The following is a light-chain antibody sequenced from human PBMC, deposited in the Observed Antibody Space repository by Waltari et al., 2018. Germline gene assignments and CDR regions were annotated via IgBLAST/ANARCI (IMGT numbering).Light chain of an antibody. V-gene: IGKV3-20*01. CDR2: GAS. CDR1: QSVSSHY. Sequence: EIVLTQSPGPLSLSPGERATLSCRASQSVSSHYLAWYQQKPGQAPRLLIYGASSRATGIPDRFSGSGSGTDFTLTISRLEPEDFAVYYCQQYGSSPRTFGQGTEVEIK. J-gene: IGKJ1*01. CDR3: QQYGSSPRT.